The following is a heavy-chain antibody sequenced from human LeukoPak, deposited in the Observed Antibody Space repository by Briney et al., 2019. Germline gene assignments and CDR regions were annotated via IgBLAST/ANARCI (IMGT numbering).Heavy chain of an antibody. CDR3: ANIGYCSGGSCYDWGWFDH. Sequence: AGSLRLSCAASGFTFSSYAMSWFRQPPGKGLEWVSAISGSGSSTYYADSVKGRFTISRDNSKNTLYLQMNSLRAEDTAVYYCANIGYCSGGSCYDWGWFDHWGQGTLVTVSS. J-gene: IGHJ5*02. V-gene: IGHV3-23*01. CDR1: GFTFSSYA. D-gene: IGHD2-15*01. CDR2: ISGSGSST.